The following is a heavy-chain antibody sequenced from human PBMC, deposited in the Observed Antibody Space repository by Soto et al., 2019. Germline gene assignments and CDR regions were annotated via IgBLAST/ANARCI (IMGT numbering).Heavy chain of an antibody. CDR3: ARDLVPIWNYVGLAPGAQHWFDP. J-gene: IGHJ5*02. V-gene: IGHV1-46*02. CDR2: ITPSGGGT. D-gene: IGHD1-7*01. CDR1: GYTFNNYF. Sequence: QVQLVQSGAEVRKPGASVKVSCKASGYTFNNYFMHWVRQAPAQGLEWMGFITPSGGGTTYAQRFQGRLTMTRDTSTSTVYMELRSLRSEDTAVYFCARDLVPIWNYVGLAPGAQHWFDPWGQGTLVTVSS.